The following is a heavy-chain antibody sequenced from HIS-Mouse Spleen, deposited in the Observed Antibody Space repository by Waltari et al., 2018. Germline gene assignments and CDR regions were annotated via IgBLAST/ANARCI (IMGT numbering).Heavy chain of an antibody. V-gene: IGHV3-23*01. Sequence: EVQLLESGGGLVQPGGSLRLSCAASGFTFSSYAMSWVRQAPGKGVEWVSVIMGSGCSTYYADSVKGRFTTSRDNSKTTLYLQMNSLRAEDTAVYYCAREIPYSSSWYDWYFDLWGRGTLVTVSS. CDR1: GFTFSSYA. J-gene: IGHJ2*01. CDR2: IMGSGCST. CDR3: AREIPYSSSWYDWYFDL. D-gene: IGHD6-13*01.